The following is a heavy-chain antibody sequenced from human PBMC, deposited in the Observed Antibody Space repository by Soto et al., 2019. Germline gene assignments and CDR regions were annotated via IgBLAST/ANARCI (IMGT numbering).Heavy chain of an antibody. V-gene: IGHV4-39*01. J-gene: IGHJ5*02. CDR1: GGSINSSDHF. CDR2: VYYTETT. CDR3: ARQRVLSTNMFITSFDP. D-gene: IGHD3-10*02. Sequence: SETLSLTCSLSGGSINSSDHFWGWIRQTPGKGLEGIGSVYYTETTYYNPSLKSPVTISVETSRNTFSLKVNSVTAADTGIYYCARQRVLSTNMFITSFDPWGQGTLVTVSS.